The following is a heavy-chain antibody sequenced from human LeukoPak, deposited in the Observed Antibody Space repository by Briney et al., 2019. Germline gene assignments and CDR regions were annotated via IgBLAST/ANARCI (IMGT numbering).Heavy chain of an antibody. CDR1: GFTFSRYW. CDR3: ARIKGGTSATISY. Sequence: PGGSLRLSCAASGFTFSRYWMSWARQAPGKGLEWVANIDQDGSEKYYVDSVKGRFTIPKDNARNSVFLQMNSLRVDDTAVYYCARIKGGTSATISYWGQGTLVTVSS. J-gene: IGHJ4*02. CDR2: IDQDGSEK. D-gene: IGHD1-26*01. V-gene: IGHV3-7*01.